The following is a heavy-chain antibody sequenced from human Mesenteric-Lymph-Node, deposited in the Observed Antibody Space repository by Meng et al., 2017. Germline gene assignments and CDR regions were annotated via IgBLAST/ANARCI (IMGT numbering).Heavy chain of an antibody. CDR3: ARGGVEYGDYVGPSYYFDY. J-gene: IGHJ4*02. CDR2: ISSSGSTI. CDR1: GFTFSDYY. V-gene: IGHV3-11*04. Sequence: GESLKISCAASGFTFSDYYMSWIRQAPGKGLEWVSYISSSGSTIYYADSVKGRFTISRDNAKNSLYLQMNSLRAEDTAVYYCARGGVEYGDYVGPSYYFDYWGQGTRVTGCS. D-gene: IGHD4-17*01.